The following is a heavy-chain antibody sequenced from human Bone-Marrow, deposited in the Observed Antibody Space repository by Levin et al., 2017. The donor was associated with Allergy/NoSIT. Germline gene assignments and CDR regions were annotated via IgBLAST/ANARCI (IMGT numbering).Heavy chain of an antibody. Sequence: LSLTCAASGFSFSSSAMSWVRPAPGKGLEWVSAISGGGGSTYYADAVKGRFTISRDTSKNTLYMQMNSLRVEDMALYYCAKAHIVVIPAAIRSFDYWGQGTLVTVSS. J-gene: IGHJ4*02. CDR2: ISGGGGST. CDR1: GFSFSSSA. V-gene: IGHV3-23*01. CDR3: AKAHIVVIPAAIRSFDY. D-gene: IGHD2-2*01.